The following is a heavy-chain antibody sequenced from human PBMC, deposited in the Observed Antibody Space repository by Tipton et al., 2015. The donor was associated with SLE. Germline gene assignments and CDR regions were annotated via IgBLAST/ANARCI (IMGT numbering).Heavy chain of an antibody. CDR3: ARGVSGSYNSGDY. D-gene: IGHD1-26*01. V-gene: IGHV3-20*04. CDR1: GFTFDAYG. CDR2: INWKGGST. J-gene: IGHJ4*02. Sequence: LSLTCAASGFTFDAYGMSWVRQAPGKGLEWVSGINWKGGSTGYADSVKGRFTISRDNAKNSLYLQMNSLRAEDTALYYCARGVSGSYNSGDYWGQGTLVTVSS.